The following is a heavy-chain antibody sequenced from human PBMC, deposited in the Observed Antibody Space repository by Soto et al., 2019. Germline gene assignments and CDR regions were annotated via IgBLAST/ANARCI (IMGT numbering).Heavy chain of an antibody. Sequence: QITLKESGPTLVKPTQTLTLTCTFSGFSLSTSGVGVGWIRQPPGKALEWLALIYWDDDKRYSPSLKSRLTITQDTSKNQVVLTMTNMAPVDTATYYCAHSPSYCSGGSCYSGFDYWGQGTLVTVSS. CDR2: IYWDDDK. V-gene: IGHV2-5*02. CDR1: GFSLSTSGVG. CDR3: AHSPSYCSGGSCYSGFDY. D-gene: IGHD2-15*01. J-gene: IGHJ4*02.